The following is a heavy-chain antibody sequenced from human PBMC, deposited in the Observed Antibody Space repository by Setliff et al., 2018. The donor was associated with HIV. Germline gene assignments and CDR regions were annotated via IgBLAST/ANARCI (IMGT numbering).Heavy chain of an antibody. CDR3: ARQGGYCSSTSCENWFDP. Sequence: GASLKISCQGSGYSFTSYWIGWVRQMPGKGLEWMGIIYPGDSDTRYSTSFQGQVTISADKSISTSYLQWSSLKTSDTAMYYCARQGGYCSSTSCENWFDPWGQGTLVTAPQ. D-gene: IGHD2-2*01. CDR1: GYSFTSYW. V-gene: IGHV5-51*01. CDR2: IYPGDSDT. J-gene: IGHJ5*02.